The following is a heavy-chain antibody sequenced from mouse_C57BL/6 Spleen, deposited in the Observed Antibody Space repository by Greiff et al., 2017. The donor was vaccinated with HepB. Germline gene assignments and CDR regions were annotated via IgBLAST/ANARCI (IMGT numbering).Heavy chain of an antibody. V-gene: IGHV5-17*01. CDR2: ISSGSSTI. CDR3: ANYYGSLAWFAY. D-gene: IGHD1-1*01. CDR1: GFTFSDYG. Sequence: EVMLVESGGGLVKPGGSLKLSCAASGFTFSDYGMHWVRQAPEKGLEWVAYISSGSSTIYYADTVKGRFTISRDNAKNTLFLQMTSLRSEDTAMYYCANYYGSLAWFAYWGQGTLVTVSA. J-gene: IGHJ3*01.